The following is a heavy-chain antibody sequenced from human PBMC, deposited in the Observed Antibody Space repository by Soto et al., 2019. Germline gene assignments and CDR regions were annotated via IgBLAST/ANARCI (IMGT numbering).Heavy chain of an antibody. CDR2: MSNDGISK. V-gene: IGHV3-30*18. D-gene: IGHD3-22*01. J-gene: IGHJ3*02. CDR1: GFTFSTYG. Sequence: QVQLVESGGGVVQPGRSLRLSCAASGFTFSTYGMHWVRQAPGKGLEWVAVMSNDGISKHYGDSVKGRFTISRDNAKNTLLLQMNSLRAEDTAVYFCTQGYHSSGHPGYGGAFDIWGQGTMVTVSS. CDR3: TQGYHSSGHPGYGGAFDI.